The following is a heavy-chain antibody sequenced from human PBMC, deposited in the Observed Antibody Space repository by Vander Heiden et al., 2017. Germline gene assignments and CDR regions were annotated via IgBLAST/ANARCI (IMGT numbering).Heavy chain of an antibody. V-gene: IGHV3-21*02. Sequence: EVQMVESGGDLVNPGGSLRLSCAASGFPFSSQNMHGARQTPGKGLEWVSSISRSSTYIYYADSVRGRFTISRDNAKNSLYLEMNSLRLEDTGVYYCASRAITTLGVGGYYGMDVWGQGTTVTVSS. CDR1: GFPFSSQN. CDR2: ISRSSTYI. J-gene: IGHJ6*02. CDR3: ASRAITTLGVGGYYGMDV. D-gene: IGHD3-3*01.